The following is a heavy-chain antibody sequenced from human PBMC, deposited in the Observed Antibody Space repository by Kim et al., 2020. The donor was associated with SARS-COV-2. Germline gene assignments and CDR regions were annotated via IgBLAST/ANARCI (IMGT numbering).Heavy chain of an antibody. CDR1: GFTFSSCS. V-gene: IGHV3-7*01. CDR2: IQHDGNKK. D-gene: IGHD3-9*01. Sequence: GGSLRLSCAASGFTFSSCSMTWVRLAPGKGLEWGANIQHDGNKKTNVNSVKGRLPISRDNAKNSLYLQMNSLRAEAPAVYYCARDGGLVISGWDAFDI. CDR3: ARDGGLVISGWDAFDI. J-gene: IGHJ3*02.